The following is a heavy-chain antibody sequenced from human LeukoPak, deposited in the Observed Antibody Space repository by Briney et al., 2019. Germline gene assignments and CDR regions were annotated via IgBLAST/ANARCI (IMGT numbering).Heavy chain of an antibody. J-gene: IGHJ4*02. Sequence: SETLSLTCAVYGGSFSGYYWSWIRQPPGEALEWIGEVNESGSTYYNPSLERRVTISVATSKNQFSLKVSSVTAADTAVYFCARTITIFGALGYFDYWGQGTLVTVSS. D-gene: IGHD3-3*01. CDR3: ARTITIFGALGYFDY. CDR1: GGSFSGYY. CDR2: VNESGST. V-gene: IGHV4-34*01.